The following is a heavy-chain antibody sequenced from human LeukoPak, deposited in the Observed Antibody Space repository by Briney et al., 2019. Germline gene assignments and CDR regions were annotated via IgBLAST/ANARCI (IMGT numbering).Heavy chain of an antibody. CDR1: GFSFSSYW. CDR2: IKHDGSEK. D-gene: IGHD2-21*02. J-gene: IGHJ3*02. CDR3: AREVRIVVVTATHDAFDI. Sequence: GGSLRLSCAASGFSFSSYWMNWVRQAPGKGLEWVANIKHDGSEKYYVDSMKGRFTISRDNAKNSLYLQMNSLRAEDTAVYYCAREVRIVVVTATHDAFDIWGQGTIVTVSS. V-gene: IGHV3-7*03.